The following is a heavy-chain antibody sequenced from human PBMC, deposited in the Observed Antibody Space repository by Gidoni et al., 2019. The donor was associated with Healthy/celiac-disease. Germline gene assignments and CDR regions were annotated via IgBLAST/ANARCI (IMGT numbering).Heavy chain of an antibody. J-gene: IGHJ4*02. CDR3: ARVLMNGPFDY. CDR1: GGSISSGGYS. Sequence: QLQLQESGSGLVKPSQTLSLTCPVSGGSISSGGYSWSWFRQPPGKGLAWIGYIYHSGSTDYNPSLKSRVTISVDRSKNQFSLKLSSVTAADTAVYYCARVLMNGPFDYWGQGTLVTVSS. V-gene: IGHV4-30-2*01. D-gene: IGHD1-1*01. CDR2: IYHSGST.